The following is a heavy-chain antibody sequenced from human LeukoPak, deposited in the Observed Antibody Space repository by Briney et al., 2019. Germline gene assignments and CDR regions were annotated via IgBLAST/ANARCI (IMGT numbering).Heavy chain of an antibody. J-gene: IGHJ4*02. Sequence: GASVKVSCKASGYTFTSYYMHWVRQAPGQGLEWMGIINPSGGSTSYAQKFQGRVTMTRDTSTSTVYVELSSLRSEDTAVYYCASPELGIEIDYWGQGTLVTVSS. CDR1: GYTFTSYY. CDR2: INPSGGST. V-gene: IGHV1-46*01. D-gene: IGHD7-27*01. CDR3: ASPELGIEIDY.